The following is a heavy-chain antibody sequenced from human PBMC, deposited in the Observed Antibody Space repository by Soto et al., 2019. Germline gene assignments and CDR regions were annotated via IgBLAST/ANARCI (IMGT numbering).Heavy chain of an antibody. CDR1: GFSLSTSGVG. D-gene: IGHD6-19*01. J-gene: IGHJ4*02. CDR2: IYWDDDK. CDR3: AHSGSVVAGFYYFDY. Sequence: QITLKESGPTLVKPTQTLTLTCTFSGFSLSTSGVGVGWIRQPPGKALEGLALIYWDDDKRYSPSLKSRLTITKDTSKNQVVLTMTNMDPVDTATYYCAHSGSVVAGFYYFDYWGQGTLVTVSS. V-gene: IGHV2-5*02.